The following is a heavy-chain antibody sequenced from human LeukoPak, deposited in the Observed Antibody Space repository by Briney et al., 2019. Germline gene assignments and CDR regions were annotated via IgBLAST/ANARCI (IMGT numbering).Heavy chain of an antibody. Sequence: ASVTVSCKASGYTFTGYYMHWVRQAPGQGLEWMGWINPNRGGTNYAQKFQGRVTMTRDTSISTAYMELSRLRSDDTAVYYCAYSDCSSSSCYLDYYYYMDVWGKGTTVTVSS. CDR2: INPNRGGT. CDR3: AYSDCSSSSCYLDYYYYMDV. CDR1: GYTFTGYY. V-gene: IGHV1-2*02. J-gene: IGHJ6*03. D-gene: IGHD2-2*01.